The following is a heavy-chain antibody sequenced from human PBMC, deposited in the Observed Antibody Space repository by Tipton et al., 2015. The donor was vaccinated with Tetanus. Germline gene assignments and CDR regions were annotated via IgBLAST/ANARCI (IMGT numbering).Heavy chain of an antibody. CDR2: IYYTGRT. CDR3: ARTQSSALIDY. CDR1: GGSISNYY. D-gene: IGHD3-22*01. V-gene: IGHV4-59*01. Sequence: TLSLTCTVSGGSISNYYWSWIRQPPGKRLEWIGYIYYTGRTDYNPSLKSRVTISLDTSKNQFSLKLSSVTAADTAVYCCARTQSSALIDYWGQGTLVTVSS. J-gene: IGHJ4*02.